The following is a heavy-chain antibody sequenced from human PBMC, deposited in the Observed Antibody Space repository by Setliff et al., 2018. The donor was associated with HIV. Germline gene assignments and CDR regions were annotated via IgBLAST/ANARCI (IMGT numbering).Heavy chain of an antibody. J-gene: IGHJ4*02. CDR3: AKDSLAEVGPYYCDY. CDR2: IRYDGSNE. D-gene: IGHD6-13*01. V-gene: IGHV3-30*02. CDR1: GFTFSSHG. Sequence: GGSLRLSCAASGFTFSSHGMDWVRQAPGKGLEWVAFIRYDGSNEYYVDSVKGRFTISRDNSKNTLYLQMTSLRTEDTAMYYCAKDSLAEVGPYYCDYWGQGTLVTVSS.